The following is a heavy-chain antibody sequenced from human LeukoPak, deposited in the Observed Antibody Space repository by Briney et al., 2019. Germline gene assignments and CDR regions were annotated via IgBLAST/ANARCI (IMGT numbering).Heavy chain of an antibody. CDR1: GYTFTSYD. CDR3: ARVFGGSGSYYNGYFDY. J-gene: IGHJ4*02. CDR2: MNPNSGNT. Sequence: ASVKVSCKASGYTFTSYDINWVRQATGQGLEWMGWMNPNSGNTGYAQKFQGRVTMTRNTSISTAYMELSSLRSEDTAVYYCARVFGGSGSYYNGYFDYWGQGTLVTVSS. V-gene: IGHV1-8*01. D-gene: IGHD3-10*01.